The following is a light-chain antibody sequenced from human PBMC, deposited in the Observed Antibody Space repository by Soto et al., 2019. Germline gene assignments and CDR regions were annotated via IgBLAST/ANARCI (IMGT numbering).Light chain of an antibody. CDR1: SSDVGGYNY. CDR2: DVS. Sequence: QSVLIQPASVSGSPGQSITISCTGTSSDVGGYNYVSWYQHHPGKAPELMIYDVSNRPSGVSNRFSGSKSGNTASLTISGLQPEDEADYYCSSYTTSNTRQIVFGTGTKVTVL. V-gene: IGLV2-14*03. CDR3: SSYTTSNTRQIV. J-gene: IGLJ1*01.